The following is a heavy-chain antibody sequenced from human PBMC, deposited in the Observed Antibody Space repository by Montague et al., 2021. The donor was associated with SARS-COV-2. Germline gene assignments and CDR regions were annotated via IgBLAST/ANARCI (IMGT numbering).Heavy chain of an antibody. Sequence: CAISGDSASSNTATWNWIRQSPSRGLEWLGRTYYRPKWYHDYAISLKSRITINPDTSKNQFSLQLSSVAPEDTAVFYCARTTTRMLYPENAFDIWGQGTMVTVSS. CDR2: TYYRPKWYH. CDR3: ARTTTRMLYPENAFDI. CDR1: GDSASSNTAT. D-gene: IGHD2-15*01. J-gene: IGHJ3*02. V-gene: IGHV6-1*01.